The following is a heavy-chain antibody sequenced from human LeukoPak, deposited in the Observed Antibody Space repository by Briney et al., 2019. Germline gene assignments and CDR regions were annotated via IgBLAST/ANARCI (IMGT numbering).Heavy chain of an antibody. D-gene: IGHD4-11*01. CDR3: ARCNHDYRNYGPSGYYYGMDV. V-gene: IGHV4-30-4*01. CDR1: GGSISSGDYY. CDR2: IYYSGST. Sequence: SQTLSLTCTVSGGSISSGDYYWSWIRQPPGKGLEWIGYIYYSGSTYYNPSLKSRVTISVDTSKNQFSLKLSSVTAADTAVYYCARCNHDYRNYGPSGYYYGMDVWGQGTTVTVSS. J-gene: IGHJ6*02.